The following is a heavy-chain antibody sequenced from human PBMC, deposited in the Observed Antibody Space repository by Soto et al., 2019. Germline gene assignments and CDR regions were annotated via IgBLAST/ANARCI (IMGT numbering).Heavy chain of an antibody. D-gene: IGHD3-10*01. J-gene: IGHJ6*02. CDR2: IIPIFGTA. Sequence: SVKVSCKASGGTFSSYAISWVRQAPGQGLEWMGGIIPIFGTANYAQKFQGRVTITADESTSTAYMELSSLRSEDTAVYYCARGKDDTTYYYGSGSPYYYYGMDVWGQGTTVTVSS. CDR3: ARGKDDTTYYYGSGSPYYYYGMDV. CDR1: GGTFSSYA. V-gene: IGHV1-69*13.